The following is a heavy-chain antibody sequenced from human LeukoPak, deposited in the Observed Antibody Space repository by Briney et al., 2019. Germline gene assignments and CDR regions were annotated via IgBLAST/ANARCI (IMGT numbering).Heavy chain of an antibody. J-gene: IGHJ4*02. D-gene: IGHD6-19*01. Sequence: QAGGSLRLSCATSGFTFNNYAMNWVRQAPGKGLEWVATVSGTGGSTSYEESVKGRFTISRDNSKSTLYLQMNSLRADDTAVYYCAKRFYSSGWYEWAYYFDYWGQGTLVTVSS. CDR2: VSGTGGST. V-gene: IGHV3-23*01. CDR3: AKRFYSSGWYEWAYYFDY. CDR1: GFTFNNYA.